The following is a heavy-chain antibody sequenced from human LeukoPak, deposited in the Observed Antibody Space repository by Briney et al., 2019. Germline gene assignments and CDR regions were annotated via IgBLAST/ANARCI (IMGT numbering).Heavy chain of an antibody. CDR3: ATSRDGYNVAFDY. D-gene: IGHD5-24*01. CDR2: IYYSGST. V-gene: IGHV4-61*01. J-gene: IGHJ4*02. Sequence: SETLSLTCTVSGGSLSSGSYYWSWIRQPPGKGLEWIGYIYYSGSTNYNPSLKSRVTISVDTSKNQFSLKLSSVTAADTAVYYCATSRDGYNVAFDYWGQGTLVTVSS. CDR1: GGSLSSGSYY.